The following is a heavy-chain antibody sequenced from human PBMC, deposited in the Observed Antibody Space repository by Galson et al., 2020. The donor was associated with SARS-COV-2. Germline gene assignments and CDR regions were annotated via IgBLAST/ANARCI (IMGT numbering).Heavy chain of an antibody. CDR1: GFTFSSYA. J-gene: IGHJ3*02. D-gene: IGHD3-10*01. Sequence: PGGSLRLSCAASGFTFSSYAMSWVRQAPGKGLEWVSAISGSGGSTYYADSVKGRFTISRDNSKNTLYLQMNSLGAEDTAVYYCAKGLLLWFGERSIGVHDAFAIWGHGTMVTVS. CDR3: AKGLLLWFGERSIGVHDAFAI. V-gene: IGHV3-23*01. CDR2: ISGSGGST.